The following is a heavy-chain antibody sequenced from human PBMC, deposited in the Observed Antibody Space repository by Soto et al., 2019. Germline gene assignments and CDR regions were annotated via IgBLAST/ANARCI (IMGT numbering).Heavy chain of an antibody. J-gene: IGHJ6*01. CDR3: TTRDLDV. Sequence: PGGSLRVSCAASGFTFSDSTIHWVRQASGKGLEWVALIRTKVNSYATVYAASVRGRFTISRDDSKNMAYLQMSSLRSEDTAMYYCTTRDLDV. CDR1: GFTFSDST. V-gene: IGHV3-73*01. CDR2: IRTKVNSYAT.